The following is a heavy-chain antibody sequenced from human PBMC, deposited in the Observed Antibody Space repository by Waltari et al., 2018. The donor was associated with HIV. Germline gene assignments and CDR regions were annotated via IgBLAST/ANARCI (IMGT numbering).Heavy chain of an antibody. D-gene: IGHD3-22*01. CDR3: TRVFRGTINYFDSRLGH. V-gene: IGHV1-2*02. CDR2: INPNRGGT. J-gene: IGHJ4*02. Sequence: QVQLVQSGAEVKKPGASVKVSCKASGFTFSDSYMHWVQQAPGQGLEWMGWINPNRGGTRYSEKFQGRVTMTRDTSISTAYMELFRLRFDDTAIYYCTRVFRGTINYFDSRLGHWGQGTLVTVSS. CDR1: GFTFSDSY.